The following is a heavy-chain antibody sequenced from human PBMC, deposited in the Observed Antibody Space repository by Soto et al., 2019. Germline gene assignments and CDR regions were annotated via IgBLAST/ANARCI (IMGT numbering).Heavy chain of an antibody. CDR3: AKTHDWNYGEWYFDL. V-gene: IGHV3-23*01. Sequence: QLLESGGGLVQTGGSLRLSCAASGFTFSNYAISWVRQAPGKGLEWVSVISAGGAAHYGASVKGRFTISRDSSKDTLYLQMNSLRADDTAVYYCAKTHDWNYGEWYFDLWGRGALVTVSS. CDR1: GFTFSNYA. CDR2: ISAGGAA. J-gene: IGHJ2*01. D-gene: IGHD1-7*01.